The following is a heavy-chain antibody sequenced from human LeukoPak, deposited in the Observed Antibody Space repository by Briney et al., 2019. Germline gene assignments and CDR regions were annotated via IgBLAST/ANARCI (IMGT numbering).Heavy chain of an antibody. CDR3: ARGLGSNTIFGVVIRKNWFDP. Sequence: SETLSLTCTVSGGSVSSGSYYWSWLRQPPGKGLEWIGEINHSGSTNYNPSLKSRVTISVDTSKNQFSLKLSSVTAADTAVYYCARGLGSNTIFGVVIRKNWFDPWGQGTLVTVSS. D-gene: IGHD3-3*01. CDR1: GGSVSSGSYY. V-gene: IGHV4-39*07. CDR2: INHSGST. J-gene: IGHJ5*02.